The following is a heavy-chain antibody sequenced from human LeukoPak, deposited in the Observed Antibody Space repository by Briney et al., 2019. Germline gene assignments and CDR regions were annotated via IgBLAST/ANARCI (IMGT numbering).Heavy chain of an antibody. CDR1: GFTFSSYG. J-gene: IGHJ4*02. CDR3: ARTREQWQVLDY. V-gene: IGHV3-30*03. Sequence: GGSLRLSCAASGFTFSSYGMHWVRQAPGKGLEWVAVISHEGSQTYYADSVRGRFTISRDNSKNMVYLQMNSLRAEDTAVYYCARTREQWQVLDYWGQGTLVTVSS. CDR2: ISHEGSQT. D-gene: IGHD6-19*01.